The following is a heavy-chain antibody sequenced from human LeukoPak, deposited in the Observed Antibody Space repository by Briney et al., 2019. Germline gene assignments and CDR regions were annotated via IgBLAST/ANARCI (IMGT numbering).Heavy chain of an antibody. CDR3: AKRQLGHIDY. Sequence: GGSLRLSCAASGFTFSSYEMNCVRQAPGKGLEWVSYISTSGSTIYYADSVKGRFTISRDNSKNTLYLQMNSLRAEDTAVYYCAKRQLGHIDYWGQGTLVIVSS. V-gene: IGHV3-48*03. CDR1: GFTFSSYE. D-gene: IGHD6-6*01. J-gene: IGHJ4*02. CDR2: ISTSGSTI.